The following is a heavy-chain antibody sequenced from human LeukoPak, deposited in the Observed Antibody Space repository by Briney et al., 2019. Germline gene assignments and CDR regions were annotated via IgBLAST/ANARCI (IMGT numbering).Heavy chain of an antibody. J-gene: IGHJ6*04. CDR2: ISSSGSTI. V-gene: IGHV3-48*03. CDR1: GFTFSSYE. D-gene: IGHD2-2*01. CDR3: AREGVVVPMDV. Sequence: PGGSLRLSCAASGFTFSSYEMNWVRQAPGKGLEWVSYISSSGSTIYYADSVKGRFTISRDNAKNSLHLQMNSLRAEDTAVYYCAREGVVVPMDVWGKGTTVTVSS.